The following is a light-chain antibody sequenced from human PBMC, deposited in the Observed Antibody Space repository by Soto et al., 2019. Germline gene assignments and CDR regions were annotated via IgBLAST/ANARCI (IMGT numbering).Light chain of an antibody. CDR2: AAS. CDR3: QQRYSTTRT. J-gene: IGKJ1*01. CDR1: QSISKF. Sequence: EIQMTQSPSSVSASVGDRVTITCRASQSISKFLNWYQQKPGKAPKLLIYAASSFQSGVPSRFSVIGSGTDCTITFSSLQKEDCATYYGQQRYSTTRTFGQGTKVDIK. V-gene: IGKV1-39*01.